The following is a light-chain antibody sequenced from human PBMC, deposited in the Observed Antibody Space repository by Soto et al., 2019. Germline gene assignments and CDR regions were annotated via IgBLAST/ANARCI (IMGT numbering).Light chain of an antibody. CDR1: SSNIGNND. V-gene: IGLV1-51*02. J-gene: IGLJ2*01. CDR3: GTWDNGLSAAV. Sequence: QSVLTQPPSVSAAPGQKVTISCSGGSSNIGNNDVSWYQQLPGTAPQLIVYETDKRPSGIPDRFSGSKSDTSATLGITGLQTGDEADYYCGTWDNGLSAAVFGGGTKLTVL. CDR2: ETD.